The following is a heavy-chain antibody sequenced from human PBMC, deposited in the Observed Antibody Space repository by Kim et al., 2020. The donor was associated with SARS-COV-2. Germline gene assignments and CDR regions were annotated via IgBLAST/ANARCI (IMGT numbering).Heavy chain of an antibody. Sequence: GGSLRLSCAASGFTFSYYAMTWVRQAPGKGLEWVSSISSGAVTSYYAESVKGRFTISRDNSENTLYLQMNSLRAEDTAIYYCAKTRGSYGEYYFDCWGQGTLVTVSS. CDR3: AKTRGSYGEYYFDC. V-gene: IGHV3-23*01. D-gene: IGHD5-18*01. CDR1: GFTFSYYA. J-gene: IGHJ4*02. CDR2: ISSGAVTS.